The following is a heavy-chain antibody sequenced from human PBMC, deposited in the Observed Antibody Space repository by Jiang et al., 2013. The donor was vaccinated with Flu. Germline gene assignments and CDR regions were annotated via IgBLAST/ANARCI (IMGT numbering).Heavy chain of an antibody. CDR2: IRYDGTKT. CDR1: EFTFSDYD. J-gene: IGHJ4*02. CDR3: AKVYGILIGTLDY. Sequence: LVESGGGVVQPGGSLRLACAASEFTFSDYDIHWVRQAPGKGLEWVAFIRYDGTKTYYADSVKGRFTISRDNSKNTLYLQMNSLRAEDTAVYYCAKVYGILIGTLDYWGQGTLVTVSS. V-gene: IGHV3-30*02. D-gene: IGHD3-9*01.